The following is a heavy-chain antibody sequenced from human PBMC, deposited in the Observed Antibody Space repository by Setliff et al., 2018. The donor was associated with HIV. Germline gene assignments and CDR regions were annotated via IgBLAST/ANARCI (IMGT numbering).Heavy chain of an antibody. V-gene: IGHV3-23*01. CDR2: ISGSGSNT. Sequence: PGGSLRLSCAASGFTFGSYAINWVRQAPGKGLEWVSAISGSGSNTYYADSVKGRFTISRDNPKNTLYLQMNSLRADDTAVYYCAYGSGSWNYWGQGTLVTVSS. CDR1: GFTFGSYA. D-gene: IGHD3-10*01. J-gene: IGHJ4*02. CDR3: AYGSGSWNY.